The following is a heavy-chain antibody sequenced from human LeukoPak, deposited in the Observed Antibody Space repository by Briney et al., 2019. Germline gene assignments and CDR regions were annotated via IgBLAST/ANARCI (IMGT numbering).Heavy chain of an antibody. D-gene: IGHD3-3*01. CDR1: GFTFSSYA. CDR2: ISGTDATT. Sequence: GGSLRLSCAASGFTFSSYALSWVRQAPGKGLEWVSTISGTDATTYYADSVKGRFTISRDTSKNTLYLQMNSLRAEDTAVYYCAKDGIMYYDFWSAYPGIDHWGQGTLPTVSS. CDR3: AKDGIMYYDFWSAYPGIDH. V-gene: IGHV3-23*01. J-gene: IGHJ4*02.